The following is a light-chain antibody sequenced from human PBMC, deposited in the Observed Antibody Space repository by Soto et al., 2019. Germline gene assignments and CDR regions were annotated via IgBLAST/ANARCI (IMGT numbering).Light chain of an antibody. Sequence: DIQIAQSPSSPSASVEDRVTITCQASQDISKYVNWYQQKPGTAPKLLIYDGSNVQLGVPSRFSVSGSGTDFTFTINSLRPEDIATYYCQQFHSQPLTFGGGTKVDI. CDR2: DGS. J-gene: IGKJ4*01. CDR3: QQFHSQPLT. V-gene: IGKV1-33*01. CDR1: QDISKY.